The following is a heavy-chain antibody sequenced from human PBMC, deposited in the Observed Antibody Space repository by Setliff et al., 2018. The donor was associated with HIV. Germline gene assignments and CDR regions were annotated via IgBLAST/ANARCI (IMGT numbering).Heavy chain of an antibody. D-gene: IGHD1-26*01. CDR3: ARARYSGSPSPPQDY. J-gene: IGHJ4*02. CDR1: GYTFTYYG. CDR2: ISGYNGNT. V-gene: IGHV1-18*01. Sequence: AAVKVSCKASGYTFTYYGISWVRQAPGQELEWMGWISGYNGNTNFAHKLQGRVTLTTDTSTSTAYMELRNLTSDDTAMYYCARARYSGSPSPPQDYWGQGTLVTVSS.